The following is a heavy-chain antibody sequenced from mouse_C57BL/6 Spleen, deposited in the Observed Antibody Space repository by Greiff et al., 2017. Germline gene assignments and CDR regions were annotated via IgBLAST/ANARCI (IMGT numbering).Heavy chain of an antibody. CDR2: IYPGDGDT. CDR3: ARGVVGDAMDY. Sequence: VQLQQSGASVKISCKASGYAFSSYWMNWVKQRPGKGLEWIGQIYPGDGDTNYNGKFKGKATLTADKSSSTAYMQLSSLTSEDSAVYFCARGVVGDAMDYWGQGTSVTVSS. V-gene: IGHV1-80*01. CDR1: GYAFSSYW. J-gene: IGHJ4*01. D-gene: IGHD1-1*01.